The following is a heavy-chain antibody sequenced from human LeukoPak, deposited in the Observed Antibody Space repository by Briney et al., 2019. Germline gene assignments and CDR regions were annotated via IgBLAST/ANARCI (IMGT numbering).Heavy chain of an antibody. CDR3: ARDLFDYYDSSGYLNY. D-gene: IGHD3-22*01. CDR2: INPNSGGT. V-gene: IGHV1-2*02. CDR1: GYTFTGYY. J-gene: IGHJ4*02. Sequence: GASVKVPCKASGYTFTGYYMRWVRQAPGQGLEWMGWINPNSGGTNYAQKFQGRVTMTRDTSISTAYMELSRLRSDDTAVYYCARDLFDYYDSSGYLNYWGQGTLVTVSS.